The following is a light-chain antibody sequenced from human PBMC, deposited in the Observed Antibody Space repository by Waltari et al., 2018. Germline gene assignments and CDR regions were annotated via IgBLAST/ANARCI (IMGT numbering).Light chain of an antibody. CDR2: HAS. CDR3: QHYVSLPVM. V-gene: IGKV3-20*01. CDR1: QSISKY. J-gene: IGKJ1*01. Sequence: EIVLKQSPGTLSLSSGERATLSCRTSQSISKYLAWYQQKPGQAPRLLIYHASSRATGIPDRFSGSGSGTDFSLTISRLEPEDFAVYYCQHYVSLPVMFGQGTKVEIK.